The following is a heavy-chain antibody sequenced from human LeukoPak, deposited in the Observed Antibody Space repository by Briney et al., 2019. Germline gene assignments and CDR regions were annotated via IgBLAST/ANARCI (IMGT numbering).Heavy chain of an antibody. V-gene: IGHV3-21*04. CDR1: GFTFSSYS. D-gene: IGHD6-6*01. Sequence: PGGSLRLSCAASGFTFSSYSMNWVRQAPGKGLEWVSSISSSSSYIYYADSVKGRFTISRDNAKNSLYLQMKSLRAEDTAVYYCAKSIAARRYYFDYWGQGTLVTVSS. J-gene: IGHJ4*02. CDR2: ISSSSSYI. CDR3: AKSIAARRYYFDY.